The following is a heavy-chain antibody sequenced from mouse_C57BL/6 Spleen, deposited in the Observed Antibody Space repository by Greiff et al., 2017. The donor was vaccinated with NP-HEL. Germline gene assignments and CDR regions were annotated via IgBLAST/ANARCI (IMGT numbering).Heavy chain of an antibody. CDR1: GYTFTSYW. CDR2: IDPSDSYT. V-gene: IGHV1-50*01. D-gene: IGHD1-3*01. J-gene: IGHJ2*01. Sequence: QVQLQQPGAELVKPGASVKLSCKASGYTFTSYWMQWVKQRPGQGLEWIGEIDPSDSYTNYNQKFKGKATLTVDTSSSTAYMELSSLTSEDSAVYYCAREGVDWGKGTTLTVSS. CDR3: AREGVD.